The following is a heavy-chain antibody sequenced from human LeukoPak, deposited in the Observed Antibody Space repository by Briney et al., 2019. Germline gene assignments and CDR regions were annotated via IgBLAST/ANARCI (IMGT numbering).Heavy chain of an antibody. J-gene: IGHJ4*02. Sequence: ASAKVSCKASGGTFSSYAISWGRQAPGQGLEWMGRIIPILGITNYAQKFQGRDTITAHKTTNTAYMELSSLRSEDTAVYYCGSGGYERSAGSGYDYNFDCWGQGTMVTVSS. V-gene: IGHV1-69*04. CDR3: GSGGYERSAGSGYDYNFDC. CDR1: GGTFSSYA. D-gene: IGHD5-12*01. CDR2: IIPILGIT.